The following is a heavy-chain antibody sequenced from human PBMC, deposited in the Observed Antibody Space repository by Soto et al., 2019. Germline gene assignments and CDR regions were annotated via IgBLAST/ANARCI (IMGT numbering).Heavy chain of an antibody. CDR1: GGSFSGYY. V-gene: IGHV4-34*01. CDR3: ARVRMVRGVKNWFDP. Sequence: QVQLQQWGAGLLKPSETLSLTCAVYGGSFSGYYWSWIRQPPGKGLEWIGEINHSGSTNYNPSLKGRVTISVDTSKTQFSLKLSSVTAADTAVYYCARVRMVRGVKNWFDPWGQGTLVTVSS. CDR2: INHSGST. D-gene: IGHD3-10*01. J-gene: IGHJ5*02.